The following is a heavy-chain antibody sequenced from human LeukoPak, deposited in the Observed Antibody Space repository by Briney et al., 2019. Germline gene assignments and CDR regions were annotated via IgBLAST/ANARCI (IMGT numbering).Heavy chain of an antibody. V-gene: IGHV3-23*01. D-gene: IGHD3-16*02. CDR1: GFTLSNYA. CDR3: ARSLSSRFSGPRRPYYFDY. CDR2: ISSSGGST. Sequence: GGSLRLSCAASGFTLSNYAMSWVRQAPGKGLQWVSGISSSGGSTYQVDSVKGRFTISRDNSKNTLYLQMNSLRAEDTAVYYCARSLSSRFSGPRRPYYFDYWGQGTLVTVSS. J-gene: IGHJ4*02.